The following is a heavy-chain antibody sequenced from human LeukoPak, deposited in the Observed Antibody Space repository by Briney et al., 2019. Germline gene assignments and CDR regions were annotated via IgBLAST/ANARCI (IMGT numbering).Heavy chain of an antibody. Sequence: PGGSLRLSCAASGFTFSGYSLTWVRQAPGKGLEWVSGISGSADNTYYADSVKGRFTISRDISKNTVYLQMNNLRVDDTAVYYCAKGPKLGDGFHCDYWGQGTLVTVSS. D-gene: IGHD5-24*01. CDR1: GFTFSGYS. CDR2: ISGSADNT. V-gene: IGHV3-23*01. CDR3: AKGPKLGDGFHCDY. J-gene: IGHJ4*02.